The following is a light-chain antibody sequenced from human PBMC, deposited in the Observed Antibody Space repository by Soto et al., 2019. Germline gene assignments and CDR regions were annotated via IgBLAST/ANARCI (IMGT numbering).Light chain of an antibody. Sequence: DIVLTQSPATLSLSPGDRVTLSCGASQSVVGGYFAWYQQKPGLAPRLIIYDTSSRASGIPERISGSGSGTHFTLTISILEPEDFVVYCCQQYGSSPSFGQGTKVEIK. CDR3: QQYGSSPS. J-gene: IGKJ1*01. CDR2: DTS. CDR1: QSVVGGY. V-gene: IGKV3D-20*01.